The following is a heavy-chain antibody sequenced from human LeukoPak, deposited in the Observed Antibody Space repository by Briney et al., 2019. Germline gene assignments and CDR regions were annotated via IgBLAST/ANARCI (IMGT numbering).Heavy chain of an antibody. CDR1: GFTFSRYW. CDR2: IKQDGSEK. Sequence: PGGSLRLSCATSGFTFSRYWMNWVRQAPGKGLEWVASIKQDGSEKYYVDSVRGRFTISRDNAKNSLFLQMNSLRAEDTAIYYCATSGWGLRTPFDYWGQGTLVTVSS. J-gene: IGHJ4*02. D-gene: IGHD5-12*01. V-gene: IGHV3-7*05. CDR3: ATSGWGLRTPFDY.